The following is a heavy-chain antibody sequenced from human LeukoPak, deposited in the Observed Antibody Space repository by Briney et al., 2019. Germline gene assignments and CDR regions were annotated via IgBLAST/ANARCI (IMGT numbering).Heavy chain of an antibody. CDR2: IIPIFGTA. J-gene: IGHJ3*02. CDR1: GGTFSSYA. V-gene: IGHV1-69*01. Sequence: SVKVSCKASGGTFSSYAISWVRQAPGQGLEWMGGIIPIFGTANYAQKFQGRVTITADESTSTAYMELSSLRSEDTAVYYCARAIAAHPNWNAFDIWGQGTMVTVSS. D-gene: IGHD6-6*01. CDR3: ARAIAAHPNWNAFDI.